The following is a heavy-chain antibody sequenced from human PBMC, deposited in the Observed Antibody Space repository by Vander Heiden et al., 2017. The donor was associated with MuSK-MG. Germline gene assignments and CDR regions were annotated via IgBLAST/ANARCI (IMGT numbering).Heavy chain of an antibody. Sequence: QVQLVQSGAEVKKPGASVKVSCKASGYTFTSYYMHWVRQAPGQGLEWMGRINPSGGSTSYAQKFQGRVTMTRDTSTSTVYMELSSLRSEDTAVYYCARGVVVAATGQQPRSDFDYWGQGTLVTVSS. D-gene: IGHD2-15*01. J-gene: IGHJ4*02. CDR3: ARGVVVAATGQQPRSDFDY. V-gene: IGHV1-46*01. CDR1: GYTFTSYY. CDR2: INPSGGST.